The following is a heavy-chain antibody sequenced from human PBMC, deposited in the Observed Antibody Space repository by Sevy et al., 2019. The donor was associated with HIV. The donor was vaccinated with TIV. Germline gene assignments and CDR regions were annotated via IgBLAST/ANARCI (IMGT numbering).Heavy chain of an antibody. CDR2: VYYTGGT. CDR3: ARRNDFDI. J-gene: IGHJ3*02. V-gene: IGHV4-59*08. Sequence: SETLSLTCTVSGGSINSDHWNWIRQPPGKGLEWIGYVYYTGGTNYNPSLKNRVTISVDRTKNQFSLKLTSVTAADTAVYYCARRNDFDIWGQGTMVTVSS. CDR1: GGSINSDH.